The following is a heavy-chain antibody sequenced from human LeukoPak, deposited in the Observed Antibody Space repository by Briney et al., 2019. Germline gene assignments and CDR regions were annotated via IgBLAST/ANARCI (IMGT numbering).Heavy chain of an antibody. CDR3: ARLYYYDSSGYSNY. J-gene: IGHJ4*02. CDR1: GGSFSGYY. V-gene: IGHV4-34*01. CDR2: INHRGST. Sequence: SETLSLTCAVYGGSFSGYYWSWIRQPPGKGLEWIGEINHRGSTNYNPSLKSRVTISVDTSKNQFSLKLSSVTAADTAVYYCARLYYYDSSGYSNYWGQGTLVTVSS. D-gene: IGHD3-22*01.